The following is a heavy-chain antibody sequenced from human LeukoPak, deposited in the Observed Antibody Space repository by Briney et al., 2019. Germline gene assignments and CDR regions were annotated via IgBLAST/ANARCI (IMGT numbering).Heavy chain of an antibody. D-gene: IGHD2-15*01. CDR1: GFTVSSNY. CDR3: ARVVVSAPRPNEDISQFFDY. CDR2: IYSGGST. V-gene: IGHV3-53*01. Sequence: GGSLRLSCAASGFTVSSNYMSWVRQAPGKGLEWVSVIYSGGSTYYADSVKGRFTISRDNSKNTLYLQMNSLRAEDTAVYYCARVVVSAPRPNEDISQFFDYWGQGTLVTVSS. J-gene: IGHJ4*02.